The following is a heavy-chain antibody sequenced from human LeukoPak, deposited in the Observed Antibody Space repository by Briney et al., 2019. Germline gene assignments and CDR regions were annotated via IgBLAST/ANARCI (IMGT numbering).Heavy chain of an antibody. CDR1: GYTFTTYW. J-gene: IGHJ4*02. CDR3: ARVAKTGYSSSSDYFDY. V-gene: IGHV5-51*01. Sequence: GESLKISCKGSGYTFTTYWIGWVRQMPGKGLEWMGIIYPGDSDTRYSPSFQGQVIISADKSISTAYLQWSSLKASDTAMYYCARVAKTGYSSSSDYFDYWGQGTLVTVSS. D-gene: IGHD6-6*01. CDR2: IYPGDSDT.